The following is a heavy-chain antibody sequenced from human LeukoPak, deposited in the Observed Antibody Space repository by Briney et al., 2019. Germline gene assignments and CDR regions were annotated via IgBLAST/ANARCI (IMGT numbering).Heavy chain of an antibody. J-gene: IGHJ4*02. CDR2: IIPIFGTA. D-gene: IGHD3-10*01. Sequence: ASVKVSCKASGGTFSSYAISWVRQAPGQGLEWMGGIIPIFGTANYAQEFQGRVTITADESTSTAYMELSSLRSEDTAVYYCARSAWFGDYFDYWGQGTLVTVSS. CDR1: GGTFSSYA. V-gene: IGHV1-69*13. CDR3: ARSAWFGDYFDY.